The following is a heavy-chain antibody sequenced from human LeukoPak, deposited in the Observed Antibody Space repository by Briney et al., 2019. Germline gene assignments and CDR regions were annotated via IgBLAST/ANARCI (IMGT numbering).Heavy chain of an antibody. V-gene: IGHV3-9*01. CDR1: GFTFDDYA. CDR2: ISWNSGSI. Sequence: GGSLRLSCAASGFTFDDYAMHWVRQAPGKGLEWVSGISWNSGSIGYADSVRGRFTISRDNAKNSLYLQMNSLRAEDTALYYCAKGASSGLDDAFDIWGQGTMVTVSS. J-gene: IGHJ3*02. CDR3: AKGASSGLDDAFDI.